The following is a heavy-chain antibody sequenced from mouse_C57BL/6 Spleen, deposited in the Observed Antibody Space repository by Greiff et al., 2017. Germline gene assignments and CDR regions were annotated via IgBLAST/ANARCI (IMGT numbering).Heavy chain of an antibody. CDR3: ARKGGREDYVDY. CDR1: GYTFTSYW. CDR2: IDPSDSYT. J-gene: IGHJ2*01. V-gene: IGHV1-69*01. Sequence: VQLQQPGAELVMPGASVKLSCKASGYTFTSYWMHWVKQRPGQGLEWIGEIDPSDSYTNYNQKFKGKSTLTVDKSSSTAYMQLSSLTSEDSAVYYGARKGGREDYVDYWGQGTTLTVSS. D-gene: IGHD1-1*02.